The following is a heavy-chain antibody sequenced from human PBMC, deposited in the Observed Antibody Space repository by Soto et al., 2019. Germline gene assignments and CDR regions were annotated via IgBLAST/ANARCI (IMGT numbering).Heavy chain of an antibody. CDR1: GYTFTSYA. V-gene: IGHV1-8*02. CDR2: MNPNSGNT. CDR3: ARTLYGDNVDY. D-gene: IGHD4-17*01. Sequence: ASVKVSCKTSGYTFTSYAMHRVRQATGQGLEWMGWMNPNSGNTGYAQKFQGRVTMTRNTSISTAYMELSSLRSEDTAVYYCARTLYGDNVDYWGQGTLVTVSS. J-gene: IGHJ4*02.